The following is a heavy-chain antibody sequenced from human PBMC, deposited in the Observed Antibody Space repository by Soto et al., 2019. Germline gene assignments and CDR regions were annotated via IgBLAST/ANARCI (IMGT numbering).Heavy chain of an antibody. CDR3: ARAPRDEAHYYYYYGMDV. D-gene: IGHD6-6*01. Sequence: GGSLRLSCAASGFTFSSYSMNWVRQAPGKGLEWVSYISSSSSTIYYTDSVKGRFTISRDNAKNSLYLQMNSLGDEDTAVYYCARAPRDEAHYYYYYGMDVWGQGTTVTVSS. CDR2: ISSSSSTI. CDR1: GFTFSSYS. V-gene: IGHV3-48*02. J-gene: IGHJ6*02.